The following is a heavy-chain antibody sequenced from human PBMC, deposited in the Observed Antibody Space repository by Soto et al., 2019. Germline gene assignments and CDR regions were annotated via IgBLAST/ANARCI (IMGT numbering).Heavy chain of an antibody. Sequence: SETLSLTCAVSGGSISSSNWWSWVRQPPGKGLEWIGEIYHSGSTNYNPSLKSRVTISVDKSKNQFSLKLSSVTAADTAVYYFARLHGYCISSSCHGHYAMDVWGQGTTVTVSS. CDR2: IYHSGST. V-gene: IGHV4-4*02. D-gene: IGHD2-2*01. CDR3: ARLHGYCISSSCHGHYAMDV. J-gene: IGHJ6*02. CDR1: GGSISSSNW.